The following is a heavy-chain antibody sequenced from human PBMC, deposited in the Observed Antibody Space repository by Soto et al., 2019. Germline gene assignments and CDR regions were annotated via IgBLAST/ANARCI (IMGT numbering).Heavy chain of an antibody. D-gene: IGHD3-22*01. Sequence: GGSLRLSCSASGFTFSSYAMHWVRQAPGKGLEYVSAISSNGGSTYYADSVKGRFTISRDNSKNTLYLQMSSLRAEDTAVYYCVKDQYYYDSSGPPADYWGQGTLVTVSS. CDR1: GFTFSSYA. J-gene: IGHJ4*02. V-gene: IGHV3-64D*06. CDR2: ISSNGGST. CDR3: VKDQYYYDSSGPPADY.